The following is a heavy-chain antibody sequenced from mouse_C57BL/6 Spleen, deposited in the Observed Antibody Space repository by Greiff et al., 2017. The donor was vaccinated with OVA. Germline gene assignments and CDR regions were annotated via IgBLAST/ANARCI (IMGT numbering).Heavy chain of an antibody. D-gene: IGHD1-1*01. CDR3: ARGGVLRGYYFDY. J-gene: IGHJ2*01. V-gene: IGHV1-82*01. Sequence: QVQLQQSGPELVKPGASVKISCKASGYAFSSSWMNWVKQRPGKGLEWIGRIYPGDGDTNYNGKFKGKATLTADKSSSTAYMQLSSLTSEDSAVYFCARGGVLRGYYFDYWGQGTTLTVSS. CDR1: GYAFSSSW. CDR2: IYPGDGDT.